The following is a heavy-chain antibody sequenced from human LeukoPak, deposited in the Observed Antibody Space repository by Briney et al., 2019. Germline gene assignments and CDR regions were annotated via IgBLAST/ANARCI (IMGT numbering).Heavy chain of an antibody. CDR2: MNPNSGNT. V-gene: IGHV1-8*01. Sequence: GASVKVSCKAPGYTFTSYDINWVRQATGQGLEWMGWMNPNSGNTGYAQKFQGRVTMTRNTSISTAYMELSSLRSEDTAVYYCARALAMVRGVIIGYWGQGTLVTVSS. D-gene: IGHD3-10*01. CDR3: ARALAMVRGVIIGY. J-gene: IGHJ4*02. CDR1: GYTFTSYD.